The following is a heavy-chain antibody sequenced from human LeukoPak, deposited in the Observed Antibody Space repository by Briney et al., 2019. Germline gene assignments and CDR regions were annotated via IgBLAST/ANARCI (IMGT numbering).Heavy chain of an antibody. D-gene: IGHD6-13*01. J-gene: IGHJ3*02. CDR3: ARGSSSWYAPYLDI. CDR1: GGTFSSYA. V-gene: IGHV1-69*05. CDR2: IIPIFGTA. Sequence: SVKVSCKASGGTFSSYAISWVRQAPGQGLEWMGGIIPIFGTANYAQKFQGRVTITTDESTSTAYMELSSLRSEDTAVYYCARGSSSWYAPYLDIWGQGTMVTVSS.